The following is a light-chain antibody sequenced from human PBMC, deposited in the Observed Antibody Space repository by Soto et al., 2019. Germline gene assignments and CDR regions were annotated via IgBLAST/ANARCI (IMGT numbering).Light chain of an antibody. Sequence: EIVLTQSPGTLSLSPGERATLSCRASQSVGSNYLAWYQQKPGQAPRLLIYGVSSRATGIPDRFSGGGSGTDVNLTISRLEAEDFAVYYCQQYGGSPTTFGGGTKVEIK. CDR3: QQYGGSPTT. CDR2: GVS. J-gene: IGKJ4*01. V-gene: IGKV3-20*01. CDR1: QSVGSNY.